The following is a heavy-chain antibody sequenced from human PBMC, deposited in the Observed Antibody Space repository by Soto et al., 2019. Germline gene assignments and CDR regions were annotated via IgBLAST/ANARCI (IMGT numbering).Heavy chain of an antibody. Sequence: QVQLQESGPGLVKPSETLSLTCTVSGGSISSYYWSWIRQPPGKGLEWIGYIYYSGSTNYNPSLKSRVTISVDTSKNQFSLKLSSGTAADTAVYYCARDLGSSWYLGYFDYWGQGTLVTVSS. J-gene: IGHJ4*02. CDR2: IYYSGST. CDR3: ARDLGSSWYLGYFDY. V-gene: IGHV4-59*01. CDR1: GGSISSYY. D-gene: IGHD6-13*01.